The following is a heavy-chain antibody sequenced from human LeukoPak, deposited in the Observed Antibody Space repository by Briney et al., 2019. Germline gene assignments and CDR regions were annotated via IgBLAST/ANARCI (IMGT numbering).Heavy chain of an antibody. V-gene: IGHV4-59*01. D-gene: IGHD1-26*01. CDR3: ARSGSWGYYFDY. J-gene: IGHJ4*01. Sequence: SETLSLTCTVSGGSISSYYWSWIRQPPGKGLEWIGYIYYSGSTNYNPSLKSRVTISVDTSKNQFSLKLSSVTAADTAVYYCARSGSWGYYFDYWGQGTLVTVSS. CDR1: GGSISSYY. CDR2: IYYSGST.